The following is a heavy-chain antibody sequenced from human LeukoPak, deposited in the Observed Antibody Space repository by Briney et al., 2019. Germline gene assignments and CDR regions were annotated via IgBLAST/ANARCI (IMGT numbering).Heavy chain of an antibody. V-gene: IGHV3-23*01. CDR1: GFTFSSFD. J-gene: IGHJ4*02. Sequence: GGSLRLSCAASGFTFSSFDLSWVGQAQGEGREGVSAIRGSGGSSYYADSVKGPFTISRGNSENTLYLQMNSLRAEDTAVYYCAKGSGYSYGFIDYWGQGTLVTVSS. CDR2: IRGSGGSS. CDR3: AKGSGYSYGFIDY. D-gene: IGHD5-18*01.